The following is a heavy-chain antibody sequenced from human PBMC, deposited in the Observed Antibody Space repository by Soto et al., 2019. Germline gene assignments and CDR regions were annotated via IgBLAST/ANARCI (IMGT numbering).Heavy chain of an antibody. Sequence: SLRLSCAASGFNFNDYGMNWVRQAPGKGLEWVSSISWNSVSIGYADSVKGRFTISRDNAKNSLYLQMNSLRAEDTALYYCAKDMENGYNPYYYYGMDVWGQGTTVTVSS. D-gene: IGHD3-10*01. V-gene: IGHV3-9*01. CDR1: GFNFNDYG. J-gene: IGHJ6*02. CDR3: AKDMENGYNPYYYYGMDV. CDR2: ISWNSVSI.